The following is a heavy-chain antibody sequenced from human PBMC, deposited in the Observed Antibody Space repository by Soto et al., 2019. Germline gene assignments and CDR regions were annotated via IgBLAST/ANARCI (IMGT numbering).Heavy chain of an antibody. J-gene: IGHJ6*02. CDR2: ISADNGNP. D-gene: IGHD5-18*01. V-gene: IGHV1-18*01. Sequence: QAQLVQSGAEVKKPGASVKVSCKASGYTFYSHSISWVRQAPGQGREWMGRISADNGNPKYAQKFRGRVTMTTDTSTSTVYMELRNLRSDDTAVYYCARCIQQDYYYGMDVWGQGTTVTVSS. CDR1: GYTFYSHS. CDR3: ARCIQQDYYYGMDV.